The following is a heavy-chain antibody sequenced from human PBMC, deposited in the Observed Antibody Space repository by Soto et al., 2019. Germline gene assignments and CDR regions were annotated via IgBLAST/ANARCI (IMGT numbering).Heavy chain of an antibody. J-gene: IGHJ6*02. D-gene: IGHD3-3*01. CDR3: AGYDFWSGYYTRTYYYYGMDV. Sequence: EASVKVSCKASGGPFSSYAISWVRQAPGQGLEWMGGIIPIFGTANYAQKFQGRVTITADESTSTAYMELSSLRSEDTAVYYCAGYDFWSGYYTRTYYYYGMDVWGQGTTVTVSS. CDR2: IIPIFGTA. CDR1: GGPFSSYA. V-gene: IGHV1-69*13.